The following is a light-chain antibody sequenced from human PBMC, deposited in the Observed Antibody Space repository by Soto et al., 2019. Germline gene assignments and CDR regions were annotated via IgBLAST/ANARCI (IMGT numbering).Light chain of an antibody. Sequence: QSALTQPASVSGSPGQSITISCTGASSDVGGYNYVSWYQQHPGKAPKLLIYEVSHRPSGVSNRFSGSKSGYTASLTISGLQAEDEADYYCSSFTSTGTRGLFGGGTKLTVL. CDR1: SSDVGGYNY. J-gene: IGLJ2*01. V-gene: IGLV2-14*01. CDR3: SSFTSTGTRGL. CDR2: EVS.